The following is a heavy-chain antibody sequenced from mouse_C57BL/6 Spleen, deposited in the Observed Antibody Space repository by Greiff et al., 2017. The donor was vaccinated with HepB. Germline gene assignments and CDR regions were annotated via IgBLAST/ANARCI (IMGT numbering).Heavy chain of an antibody. CDR3: ARQDYDFFAY. V-gene: IGHV5-6*01. CDR2: ISSGGSYT. Sequence: EVQLVESGGDLVKPGGSLKLSCAASGFTFTSYGMSWVRQTPDKRLEWVATISSGGSYTYYPDRVKGRFTISRDNAKNTLYLQMSSLKSEDTSMYYCARQDYDFFAYWGQGTLVTVSA. J-gene: IGHJ3*01. D-gene: IGHD2-4*01. CDR1: GFTFTSYG.